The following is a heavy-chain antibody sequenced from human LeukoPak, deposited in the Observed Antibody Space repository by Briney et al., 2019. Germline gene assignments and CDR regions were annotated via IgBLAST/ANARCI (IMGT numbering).Heavy chain of an antibody. CDR1: GLTFSSYE. CDR3: ARGGASYDSSGYYLIDY. D-gene: IGHD3-22*01. J-gene: IGHJ4*02. V-gene: IGHV3-48*03. Sequence: GGSLRLSCAASGLTFSSYEMNWVRQAPGKGLEWVSYISSSGSTIYYADSVKGRFTISRDNAKNSLYLQMNSLRAEDTAVYYCARGGASYDSSGYYLIDYWGQGTLVTVSS. CDR2: ISSSGSTI.